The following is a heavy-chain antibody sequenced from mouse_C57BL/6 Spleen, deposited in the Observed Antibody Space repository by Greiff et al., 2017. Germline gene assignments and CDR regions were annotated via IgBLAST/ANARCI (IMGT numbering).Heavy chain of an antibody. V-gene: IGHV5-6*01. D-gene: IGHD2-1*01. J-gene: IGHJ3*01. CDR2: ISSGGSYT. Sequence: DVQLVESGGDLVKPGGSLKLSCAASGFTFSSYGMSWVRQTPDKRLEWVATISSGGSYTYYPDSVKGRFTISRDNAKNTLYLQMSSLKSEDTAMYYCARDGNYTLFAYWGQGTLVTVSA. CDR3: ARDGNYTLFAY. CDR1: GFTFSSYG.